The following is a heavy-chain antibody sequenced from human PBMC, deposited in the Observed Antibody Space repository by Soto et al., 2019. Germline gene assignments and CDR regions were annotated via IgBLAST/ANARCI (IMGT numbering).Heavy chain of an antibody. V-gene: IGHV3-30*18. CDR1: GLTFSTYG. Sequence: VQLVESGGGVVQPGRSLRLSCAVSGLTFSTYGFHWVRQAPGKGLEWVAVISYDVRKTHYADSVRGRFTISRDNSKSTLYLQMNDLRADDTALYYCAKDSLGRMGTVMMPGTDWGQGTLVTVSS. D-gene: IGHD4-17*01. CDR2: ISYDVRKT. J-gene: IGHJ4*02. CDR3: AKDSLGRMGTVMMPGTD.